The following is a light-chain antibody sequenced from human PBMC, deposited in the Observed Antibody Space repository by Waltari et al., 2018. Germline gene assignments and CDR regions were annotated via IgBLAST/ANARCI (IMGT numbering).Light chain of an antibody. CDR1: QDINNY. Sequence: IQMIQSPSSLSASVGDRVTITCQASQDINNYLNWYQQKPGKAPNLLFYDATSLATGVPSRFSGSGSGSPFSFTISSLQPEDISTYYCHQYDNLPCTFGPGTKVDIK. J-gene: IGKJ3*01. V-gene: IGKV1-33*01. CDR2: DAT. CDR3: HQYDNLPCT.